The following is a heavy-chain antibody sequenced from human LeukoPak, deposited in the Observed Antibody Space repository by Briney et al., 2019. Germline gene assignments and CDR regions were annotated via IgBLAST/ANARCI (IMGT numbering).Heavy chain of an antibody. CDR3: ARVSSSWYEDWYFDL. V-gene: IGHV4-39*07. J-gene: IGHJ2*01. D-gene: IGHD6-13*01. CDR2: IYYSGST. Sequence: SETLSLTCTVSGGSISSSSYYWGWIRQPPGKGLEWIGSIYYSGSTYYNPSLKSRVTISVDTPKNQFSLKLSSVTAADTAVYYCARVSSSWYEDWYFDLWGRGTLVSVSS. CDR1: GGSISSSSYY.